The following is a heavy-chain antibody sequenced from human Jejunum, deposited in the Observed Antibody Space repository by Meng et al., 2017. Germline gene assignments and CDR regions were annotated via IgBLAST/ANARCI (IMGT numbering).Heavy chain of an antibody. CDR3: LRGRDY. Sequence: VQLVESGGGVVQHGKSLRLSCAASGFNFTNYGMHWVRQAPGKGLEWVAVIWHDGSKVFYADSVRGRFTISRDNSHNTVDLQMNSVRVDDTAVYFCLRGRDYWGQGTLVTVSS. D-gene: IGHD3-10*01. CDR2: IWHDGSKV. V-gene: IGHV3-33*01. CDR1: GFNFTNYG. J-gene: IGHJ4*02.